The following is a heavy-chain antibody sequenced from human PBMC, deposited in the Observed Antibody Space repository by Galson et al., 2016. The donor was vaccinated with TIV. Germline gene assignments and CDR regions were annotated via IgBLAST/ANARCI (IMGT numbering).Heavy chain of an antibody. CDR2: IYPEDSDT. CDR3: AKIGYCYSTTDCYAYDAFHI. Sequence: QSGAEVKKPGESLKISCKASGYSFTTFWIGWVRQMPGKGLEWMGVIYPEDSDTRYSPSFQGQVTISADKSIRTAYLQWSSLKASDTAIYYCAKIGYCYSTTDCYAYDAFHIWGQETMVSVSS. CDR1: GYSFTTFW. D-gene: IGHD2-2*03. J-gene: IGHJ3*02. V-gene: IGHV5-51*01.